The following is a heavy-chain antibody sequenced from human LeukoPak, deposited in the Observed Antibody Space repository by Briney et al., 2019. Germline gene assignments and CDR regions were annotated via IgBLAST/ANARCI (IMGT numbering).Heavy chain of an antibody. D-gene: IGHD1-26*01. CDR1: GYTFTNFH. V-gene: IGHV1-46*01. Sequence: GASMKVSCKASGYTFTNFHIHWVRQAPGQGLEWMGIINPSGGSTRYAQKFQGRVIMTRDTPTTTVYMDLHRLTSEDAAVYYCARDRRELRRLDAFDIWGQGTMVTVSS. J-gene: IGHJ3*02. CDR2: INPSGGST. CDR3: ARDRRELRRLDAFDI.